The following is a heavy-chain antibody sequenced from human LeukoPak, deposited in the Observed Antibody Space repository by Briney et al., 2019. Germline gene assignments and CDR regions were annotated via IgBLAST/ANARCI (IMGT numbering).Heavy chain of an antibody. CDR2: ISSSSSYI. CDR3: ARGSRGFSDGMDV. V-gene: IGHV3-21*01. Sequence: GGSLRLSCAASGFTFSSYSMNWVRQAPGKGLEWVSSISSSSSYIYYADSVKGRFTISRDNAKNSLYLQMNSLRAVDTAVYYCARGSRGFSDGMDVWGQGTTVTVSS. CDR1: GFTFSSYS. D-gene: IGHD2/OR15-2a*01. J-gene: IGHJ6*02.